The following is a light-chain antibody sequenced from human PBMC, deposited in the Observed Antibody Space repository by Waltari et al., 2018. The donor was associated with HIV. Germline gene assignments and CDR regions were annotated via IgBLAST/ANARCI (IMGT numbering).Light chain of an antibody. J-gene: IGKJ1*01. CDR3: QQYHSWPWT. CDR2: GVS. V-gene: IGKV3-15*01. Sequence: LIMTHSPVSLSVSPGERVPLSCRASQSVSNNLAWFQHQRGQPPRLLIFGVSSKAAGVPDIFRGSGSGTEFNLTISGLRSEDFATYYCQQYHSWPWTFGQGTKVEV. CDR1: QSVSNN.